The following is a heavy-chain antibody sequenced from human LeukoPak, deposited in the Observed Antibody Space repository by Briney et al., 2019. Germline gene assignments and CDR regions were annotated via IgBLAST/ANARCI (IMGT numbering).Heavy chain of an antibody. V-gene: IGHV4-39*01. CDR3: ARGSQYYYDSTGYYSHDY. Sequence: SETLSLTCTVSGGSISSSSYYWGWIRQPPGKGLEWIGSIYYSGSTYYNPSLKSRVTISVDTSKNQFSLKLSSVTAADTAVYYCARGSQYYYDSTGYYSHDYWGQGTLVTVSS. J-gene: IGHJ4*02. CDR1: GGSISSSSYY. D-gene: IGHD3-22*01. CDR2: IYYSGST.